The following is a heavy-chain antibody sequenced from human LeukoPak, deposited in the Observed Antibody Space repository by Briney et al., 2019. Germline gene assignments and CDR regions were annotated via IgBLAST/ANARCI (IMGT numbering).Heavy chain of an antibody. J-gene: IGHJ3*02. Sequence: PGGSLRLSCAVSGFTFNRYGMSWVRQAPGKGLEWIGEINHSGSTNYNPSLKSRVTISVDTSKNQFSLKLSSVTAADTAVYYCARGGGDSSGYYYDDAFDIWAKGQWSPSLQ. CDR2: INHSGST. CDR1: GFTFNRYG. V-gene: IGHV4-34*01. D-gene: IGHD3-22*01. CDR3: ARGGGDSSGYYYDDAFDI.